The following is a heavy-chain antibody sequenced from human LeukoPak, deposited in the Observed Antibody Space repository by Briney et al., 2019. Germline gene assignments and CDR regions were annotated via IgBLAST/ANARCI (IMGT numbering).Heavy chain of an antibody. D-gene: IGHD4-17*01. J-gene: IGHJ3*02. Sequence: ASVKVSCKASGGTFSSYAISWVRQAPGQGLEWMGGIIPIFGTANYAQKFQGRVTITTDESTSTAYMELSSLRSEDTAVYYRARDGDYGDYALQDAFDIWGQGTMVTVSS. CDR2: IIPIFGTA. CDR3: ARDGDYGDYALQDAFDI. V-gene: IGHV1-69*05. CDR1: GGTFSSYA.